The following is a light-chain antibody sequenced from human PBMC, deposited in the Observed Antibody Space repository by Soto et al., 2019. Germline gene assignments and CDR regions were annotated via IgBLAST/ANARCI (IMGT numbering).Light chain of an antibody. J-gene: IGKJ2*01. V-gene: IGKV3-20*01. Sequence: EIVMTQSPATLSLSPGERATLSCSASQSVSSSYLAWYQQKPGQAPRLLIYGASSRATGIPDRFSGSGSGTDFTLTISRLEPEDFAVYYCQQYGSSPRTFGQGTKLEIK. CDR1: QSVSSSY. CDR3: QQYGSSPRT. CDR2: GAS.